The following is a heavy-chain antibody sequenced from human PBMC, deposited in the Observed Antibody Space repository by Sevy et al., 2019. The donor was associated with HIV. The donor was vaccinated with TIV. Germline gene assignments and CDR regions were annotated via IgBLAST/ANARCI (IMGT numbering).Heavy chain of an antibody. Sequence: SETLSLTCTVSGGSLSSGSYYWSWIRQPPGKGLEWFGYISYIGSTNYNPSLKSRINISVDTSQNQLSLRLSSVSAADTAVSYCVRDRIAAAGGYFDNWGQGTLVTVSS. CDR1: GGSLSSGSYY. CDR2: ISYIGST. V-gene: IGHV4-61*01. CDR3: VRDRIAAAGGYFDN. J-gene: IGHJ4*01. D-gene: IGHD6-13*01.